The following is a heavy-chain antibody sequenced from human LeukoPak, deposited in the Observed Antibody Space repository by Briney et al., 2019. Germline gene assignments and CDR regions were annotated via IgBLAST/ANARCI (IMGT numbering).Heavy chain of an antibody. CDR2: INPNSGGT. Sequence: GASVKVSCKASGYTFTSYYMHWVRQAPGQGLEWMGWINPNSGGTNYAQKFQGWVTMTRDTSISTAYMELSRLRSDDTAVYYCARDSAEDYGDYDGAFDIWGQGTMVTVSS. J-gene: IGHJ3*02. CDR1: GYTFTSYY. CDR3: ARDSAEDYGDYDGAFDI. D-gene: IGHD4-17*01. V-gene: IGHV1-2*04.